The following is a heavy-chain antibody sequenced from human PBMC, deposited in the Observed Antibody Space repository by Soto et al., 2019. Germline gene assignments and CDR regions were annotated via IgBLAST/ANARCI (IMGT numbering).Heavy chain of an antibody. CDR3: ARQGGSGTYYNGLDYLDS. CDR1: GGSISSSSYH. J-gene: IGHJ4*02. CDR2: VFYLGRT. V-gene: IGHV4-39*01. Sequence: SETLSLTCTVSGGSISSSSYHWGWIRQPPGKGLEWIGSVFYLGRTYNNPSLRSRVTMSVDTSKNQFSLNLSSLTVLDTAVYYCARQGGSGTYYNGLDYLDSWGQGTLVTVSS. D-gene: IGHD3-10*01.